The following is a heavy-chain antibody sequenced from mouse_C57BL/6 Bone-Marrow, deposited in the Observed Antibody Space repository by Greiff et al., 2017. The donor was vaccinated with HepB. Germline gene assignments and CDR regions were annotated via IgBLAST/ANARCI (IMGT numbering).Heavy chain of an antibody. CDR3: ARSDDVYYVAWFAY. CDR2: IYPGSGST. V-gene: IGHV1-55*01. D-gene: IGHD2-3*01. J-gene: IGHJ3*01. CDR1: GYTFTSYW. Sequence: VQLQQSGAELVKPGASVKMSCKASGYTFTSYWITWVKQRPGQGLEWIGDIYPGSGSTNYNEKFKSKATLTVDTSSSTAYMQLSSLTSEDSAVYYCARSDDVYYVAWFAYWGQGTLVTVSA.